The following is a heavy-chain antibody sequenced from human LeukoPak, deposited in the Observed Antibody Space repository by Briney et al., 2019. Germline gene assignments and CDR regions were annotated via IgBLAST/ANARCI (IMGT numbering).Heavy chain of an antibody. Sequence: ASVTVSCKASGYTFTAYYMHWVRQAPGHGLEWMGIINPSAGSTTYAQKFQGRVAMTRDTSTSIVYMELSSLRSEDTAVYYCARDRRYNDYDYCFDSWGQGTLVTVSS. CDR3: ARDRRYNDYDYCFDS. CDR2: INPSAGST. D-gene: IGHD5-12*01. V-gene: IGHV1-46*01. CDR1: GYTFTAYY. J-gene: IGHJ4*02.